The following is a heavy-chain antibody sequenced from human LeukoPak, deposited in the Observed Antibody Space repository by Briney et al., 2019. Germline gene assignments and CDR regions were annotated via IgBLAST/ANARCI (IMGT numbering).Heavy chain of an antibody. V-gene: IGHV7-4-1*02. D-gene: IGHD4-17*01. Sequence: AASVKVSCKASGYTFSSYAMNWVRQAPGQGLEWMGWINTNTGNPTYAQGFTGRFVFSLDTSVSTAYLQISSPQAEDTAVYYCARSNNDGDYLGVGFDYWGQGTLVTVSS. CDR2: INTNTGNP. CDR1: GYTFSSYA. J-gene: IGHJ4*02. CDR3: ARSNNDGDYLGVGFDY.